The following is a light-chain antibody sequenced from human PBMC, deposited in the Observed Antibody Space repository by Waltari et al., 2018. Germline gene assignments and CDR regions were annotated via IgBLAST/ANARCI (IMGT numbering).Light chain of an antibody. V-gene: IGLV2-23*01. CDR2: AGS. Sequence: QSALTQPASASGSPGQSIPIYCTGTSSYVGNHNFFSGYQQHPGKDPILTISAGSKRPSGVSNRFSGSKSGNTASLTISGLQAEDEADYYCCSYAGSSTYVFGTGTKVTVL. CDR1: SSYVGNHNF. CDR3: CSYAGSSTYV. J-gene: IGLJ1*01.